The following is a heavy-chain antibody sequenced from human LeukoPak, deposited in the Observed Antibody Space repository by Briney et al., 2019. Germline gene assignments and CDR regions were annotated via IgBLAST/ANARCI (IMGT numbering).Heavy chain of an antibody. V-gene: IGHV1-18*01. J-gene: IGHJ6*02. D-gene: IGHD3-10*01. CDR1: GYTLTSYG. CDR2: MSRDNGNT. CDR3: ARDVARIWFVRLDYCYGMDV. Sequence: ASVQVSCKASGYTLTSYGISWVRQAPGQGLDWMGWMSRDNGNTNYAEKVQGRVTMSTDTSTSTAYMELRSVRSDDTAVYYCARDVARIWFVRLDYCYGMDVWGQGTTVTVSS.